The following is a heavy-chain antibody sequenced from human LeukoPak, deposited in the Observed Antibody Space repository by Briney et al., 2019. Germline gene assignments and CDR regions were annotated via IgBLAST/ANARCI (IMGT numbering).Heavy chain of an antibody. D-gene: IGHD3-22*01. Sequence: GASVKVSCKASGYTFTSYGISWVRQAPGQGLEWMGWISAYNGNTNYAQKLQGRVTMTTDTSTSTAYMELRSLRSDDTAVYYCATGGVYYYDSSPGYYYYMDVWGKGTTVTVSS. J-gene: IGHJ6*03. CDR1: GYTFTSYG. CDR3: ATGGVYYYDSSPGYYYYMDV. V-gene: IGHV1-18*01. CDR2: ISAYNGNT.